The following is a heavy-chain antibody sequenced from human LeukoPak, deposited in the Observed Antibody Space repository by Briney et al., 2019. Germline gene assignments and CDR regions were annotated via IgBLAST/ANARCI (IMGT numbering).Heavy chain of an antibody. CDR1: GFTFSSYS. D-gene: IGHD2-8*01. Sequence: PGGSLRLSCAASGFTFSSYSMNWVRQAPGKGLEWVSFISSSSSYIYYADSMKGRFTISRDNAKNSLYLQMNSLRAEDTAIYYCARDRVCYNDYWGQGTLVTVSS. J-gene: IGHJ4*02. V-gene: IGHV3-21*01. CDR2: ISSSSSYI. CDR3: ARDRVCYNDY.